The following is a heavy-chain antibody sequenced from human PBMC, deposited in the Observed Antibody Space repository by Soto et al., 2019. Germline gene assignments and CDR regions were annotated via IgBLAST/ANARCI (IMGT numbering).Heavy chain of an antibody. V-gene: IGHV1-69*01. D-gene: IGHD2-2*01. CDR1: GSTFGSYA. J-gene: IGHJ6*02. Sequence: QVQLVQSGAEVKKPGSSVKVSCKASGSTFGSYAISWVRQAPGQGLERMGGIIPIPGTANYAQKFQGRVTIAADESTSTAYMELSSLRSEDTAVYYCARSQGSSTSLEIYYYYYYGMDVWGQGTTVTVSS. CDR2: IIPIPGTA. CDR3: ARSQGSSTSLEIYYYYYYGMDV.